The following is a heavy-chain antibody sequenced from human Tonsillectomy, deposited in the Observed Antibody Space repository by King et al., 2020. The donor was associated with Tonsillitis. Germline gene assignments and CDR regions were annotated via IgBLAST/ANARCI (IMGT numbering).Heavy chain of an antibody. J-gene: IGHJ5*02. Sequence: QLQASGPGLVKPSETLSLTCTVSGGSISSYYWSWIRQPPGKGLGWVGYIFYSGSTNYNPSLKSRVTISVDTSKNQFSLKLSSVTAADTAVYYCARSIVVVPAAKYNWFDPWGQGTLVTVSS. D-gene: IGHD2-2*01. CDR3: ARSIVVVPAAKYNWFDP. CDR2: IFYSGST. CDR1: GGSISSYY. V-gene: IGHV4-59*01.